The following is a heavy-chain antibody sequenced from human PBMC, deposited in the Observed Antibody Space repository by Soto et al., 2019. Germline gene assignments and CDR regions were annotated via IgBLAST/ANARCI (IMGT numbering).Heavy chain of an antibody. Sequence: GGSLRLSCVASEFTFSSYWMHWVRQVPGKGLVWVSRLNDDGSFTSYADSVKGRFTIFRDNAKKTLYLEMNSLRAEDSAVYYCGRDLSGRADVWGQGTTVNVSS. D-gene: IGHD3-10*01. J-gene: IGHJ6*02. V-gene: IGHV3-74*01. CDR3: GRDLSGRADV. CDR1: EFTFSSYW. CDR2: LNDDGSFT.